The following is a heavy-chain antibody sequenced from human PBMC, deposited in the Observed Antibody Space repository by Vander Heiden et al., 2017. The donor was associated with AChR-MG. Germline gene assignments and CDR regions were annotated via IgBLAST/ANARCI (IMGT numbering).Heavy chain of an antibody. Sequence: QVQLQESGPGLVKPSETLSLTCTVSGGSFSSYYWSWIRQPPGKGLEWIGYIYYSGSTNYNPSLKSRVTISVDTSKNQFSLKLNSVTAADTAVYYCARESYYDSSGYYYFDYWGQGTLVTVSS. V-gene: IGHV4-59*01. CDR1: GGSFSSYY. CDR3: ARESYYDSSGYYYFDY. D-gene: IGHD3-22*01. CDR2: IYYSGST. J-gene: IGHJ4*02.